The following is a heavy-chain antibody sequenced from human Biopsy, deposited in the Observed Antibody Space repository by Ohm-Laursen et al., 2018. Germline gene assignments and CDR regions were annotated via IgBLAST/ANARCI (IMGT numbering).Heavy chain of an antibody. CDR3: AADADGYYTEFDY. D-gene: IGHD3-3*01. CDR1: GFTFSTYT. J-gene: IGHJ4*02. Sequence: SLRLSCAASGFTFSTYTMNWVRQAPGKGLEWVSSISSSGTYKLYTDPLKGRFTISRDNAKNSLYLLMNSLTVDDTAVYYCAADADGYYTEFDYWGPGTLVTVSS. V-gene: IGHV3-21*04. CDR2: ISSSGTYK.